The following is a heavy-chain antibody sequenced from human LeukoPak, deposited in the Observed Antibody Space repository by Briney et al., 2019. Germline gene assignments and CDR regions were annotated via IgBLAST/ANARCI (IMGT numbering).Heavy chain of an antibody. CDR2: INTNTGNP. J-gene: IGHJ3*02. Sequence: ASVKVSCKASGYTFTSYAMNWVRQAPGQGLEWMGWINTNTGNPTYAQGFTGRFVFSLDTSVSTAYLQISSLKAEDTAVYYCARDRGWYYDSSDYPNDAFDIWGQGTMVTVPS. CDR1: GYTFTSYA. V-gene: IGHV7-4-1*02. CDR3: ARDRGWYYDSSDYPNDAFDI. D-gene: IGHD3-22*01.